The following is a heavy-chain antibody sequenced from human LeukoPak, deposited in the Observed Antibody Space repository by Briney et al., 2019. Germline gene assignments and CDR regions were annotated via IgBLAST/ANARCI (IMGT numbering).Heavy chain of an antibody. CDR2: MNPNSGNT. CDR3: ARMRPLRFLEWSNYYYYGMDV. CDR1: GYTFTSYD. V-gene: IGHV1-8*01. D-gene: IGHD3-3*01. Sequence: ASVKVSCKASGYTFTSYDINRVRQATGQGLEWMGWMNPNSGNTGYAQKFQGRVTMTRNTSISTAYMELSSLRSEDTAVYYCARMRPLRFLEWSNYYYYGMDVWGQGTTVTVSS. J-gene: IGHJ6*02.